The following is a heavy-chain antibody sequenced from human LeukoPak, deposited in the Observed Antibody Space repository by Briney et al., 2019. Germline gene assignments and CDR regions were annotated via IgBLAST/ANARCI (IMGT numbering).Heavy chain of an antibody. Sequence: KPSETLSLTCTVSGGSISSSSYYWGWIRQPPGKGLEWIGSIYYSGSTYYNPSLKSRVTISVDTSKNQFSLKLSSVTAADTAVYYCASDTEYYYDSSGYYYFSAFDIWGQGTMVTVSS. V-gene: IGHV4-39*01. CDR1: GGSISSSSYY. D-gene: IGHD3-22*01. CDR3: ASDTEYYYDSSGYYYFSAFDI. J-gene: IGHJ3*02. CDR2: IYYSGST.